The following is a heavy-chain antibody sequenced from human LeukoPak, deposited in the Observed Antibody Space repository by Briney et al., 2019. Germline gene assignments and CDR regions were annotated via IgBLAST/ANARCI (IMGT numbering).Heavy chain of an antibody. CDR3: VEPLSGIVVVITTFDY. CDR2: ISNNGGTT. D-gene: IGHD3-22*01. J-gene: IGHJ4*02. Sequence: GGSLRLSCSASGFTFSSSAMHWVRQAPGKGLEYVSAISNNGGTTYYADSVKGRFTISRDNSKNTLYLQMSSLRAEDTAMYYCVEPLSGIVVVITTFDYWGQGTLVTVSS. V-gene: IGHV3-64D*06. CDR1: GFTFSSSA.